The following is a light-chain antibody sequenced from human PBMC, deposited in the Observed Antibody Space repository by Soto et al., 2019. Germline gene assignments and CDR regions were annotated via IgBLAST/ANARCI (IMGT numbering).Light chain of an antibody. CDR1: QRVSSSY. Sequence: EIVLTQSPGTLSLSPGERATLSCRASQRVSSSYLAWYRQKPGQAPRLLISDASNKATGIPDGVSGSGSGTDFTLTISALEPEAFAVNYCQQYWSSLLYFSGAPKVQIK. CDR2: DAS. J-gene: IGKJ4*01. V-gene: IGKV3-20*01. CDR3: QQYWSSLLY.